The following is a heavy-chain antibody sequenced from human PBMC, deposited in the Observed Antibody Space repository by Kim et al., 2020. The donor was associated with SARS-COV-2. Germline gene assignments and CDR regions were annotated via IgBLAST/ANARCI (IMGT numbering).Heavy chain of an antibody. CDR3: ARGCYGCSCRGADPKFDY. V-gene: IGHV3-11*05. Sequence: KGRVTISRDNAKNSLYLQMNSLRAEDTAIYYCARGCYGCSCRGADPKFDYWGQGILVTVSS. J-gene: IGHJ4*02. D-gene: IGHD3-10*01.